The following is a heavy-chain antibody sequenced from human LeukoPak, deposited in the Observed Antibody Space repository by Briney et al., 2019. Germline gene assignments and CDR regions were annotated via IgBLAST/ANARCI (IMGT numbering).Heavy chain of an antibody. J-gene: IGHJ4*02. Sequence: GGSLRLSCAASGFTFSSYGMHWVRQAPGKWLEWVAVISYDGSNKYYADSVKGRFTISRDNSKNTLYLQMNSLRAEDTAVYYCAKDRNPGYFDYWGQGTLVTVSS. CDR1: GFTFSSYG. V-gene: IGHV3-30*18. CDR3: AKDRNPGYFDY. D-gene: IGHD1-14*01. CDR2: ISYDGSNK.